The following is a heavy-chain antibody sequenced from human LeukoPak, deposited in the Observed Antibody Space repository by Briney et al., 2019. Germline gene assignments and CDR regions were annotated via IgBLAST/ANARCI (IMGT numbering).Heavy chain of an antibody. J-gene: IGHJ4*02. D-gene: IGHD5-24*01. CDR2: IIPIFGTA. V-gene: IGHV1-69*13. CDR1: GYTLTELS. CDR3: ASLQSMDPTRFDY. Sequence: SVKVSCKVSGYTLTELSMHWVRQAPGQGLEWMGGIIPIFGTANYAQKFQGRVTITADESTSTAYMELSSLRSEDTAVYYCASLQSMDPTRFDYWGQGTLVTVSS.